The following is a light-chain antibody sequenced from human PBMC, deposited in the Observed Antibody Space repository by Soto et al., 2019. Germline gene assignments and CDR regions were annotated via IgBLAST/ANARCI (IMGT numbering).Light chain of an antibody. V-gene: IGKV3-15*01. CDR3: QQYKDWPLT. CDR2: GAS. Sequence: EIVLTQSPGTLSLSPGGIATLSGGASQSVSSNLAWYQQKPGQAPRLLIYGASTRATVIPARFSGSGSGTEFTLTISSLQSEDFAVYYCQQYKDWPLTFGQGTKVDIK. J-gene: IGKJ1*01. CDR1: QSVSSN.